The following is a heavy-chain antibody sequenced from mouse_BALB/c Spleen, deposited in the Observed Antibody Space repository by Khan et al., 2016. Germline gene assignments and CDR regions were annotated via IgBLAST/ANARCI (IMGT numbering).Heavy chain of an antibody. CDR2: IWAGGST. CDR1: GFSLTSYG. Sequence: QVQLKQSGLGLVAPSQSLSITCTVSGFSLTSYGVHWVRQPPGKGLEWLGVIWAGGSTNYNSAPMSRLSISKDNSKSQVFLKMNSLPTDDTAMYYCARLEDIWGQGTTLTVSS. CDR3: ARLEDI. J-gene: IGHJ2*01. D-gene: IGHD1-3*01. V-gene: IGHV2-9*02.